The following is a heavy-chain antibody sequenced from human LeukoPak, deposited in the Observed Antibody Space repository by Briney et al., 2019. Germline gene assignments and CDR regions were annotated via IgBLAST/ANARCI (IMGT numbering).Heavy chain of an antibody. CDR2: IKRDGSEK. Sequence: HPGGSLRLSCVASGVTLSNYAMSWVRQAPGKGLEWVANIKRDGSEKYYVDSVKGRFIISRDNAKNSLYLQMNNLRAEDTAVYYCARARGVFDIWGQGTMVTVSS. CDR3: ARARGVFDI. V-gene: IGHV3-7*01. CDR1: GVTLSNYA. J-gene: IGHJ3*02. D-gene: IGHD2-8*01.